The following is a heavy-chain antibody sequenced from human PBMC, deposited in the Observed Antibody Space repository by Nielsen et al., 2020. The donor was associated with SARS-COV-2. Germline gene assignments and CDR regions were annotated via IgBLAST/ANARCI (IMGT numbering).Heavy chain of an antibody. D-gene: IGHD5-24*01. V-gene: IGHV7-4-1*01. CDR2: INTNTGNP. CDR3: ARDRGDGYNSGVDY. Sequence: WVRQAPGQGLEWMGWINTNTGNPTYAQGFTGRFVFSLDTSVSTAYLQIDGLEAEDTAVYYCARDRGDGYNSGVDYWGQGTLVTVSS. J-gene: IGHJ4*02.